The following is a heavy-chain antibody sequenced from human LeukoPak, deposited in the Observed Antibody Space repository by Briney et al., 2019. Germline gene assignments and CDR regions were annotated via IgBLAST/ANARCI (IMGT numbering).Heavy chain of an antibody. D-gene: IGHD4-11*01. Sequence: ASVKVSCKASGYTFTGYYMHWVRQAPGQGLEWMGWINPNSGGTNYAQKFQGRVTMTRDTSISTAYMELSRLRSDDTAVYCCARWVGSKYYFDHWGQGTLVTVSS. J-gene: IGHJ4*02. CDR1: GYTFTGYY. CDR2: INPNSGGT. CDR3: ARWVGSKYYFDH. V-gene: IGHV1-2*02.